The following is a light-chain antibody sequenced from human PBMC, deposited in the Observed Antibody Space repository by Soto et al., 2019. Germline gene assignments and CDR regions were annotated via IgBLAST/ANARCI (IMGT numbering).Light chain of an antibody. J-gene: IGKJ1*01. V-gene: IGKV1-39*01. Sequence: DIQLTQSPSSLSAAVGDRVTITCRASQNINRYLNWYQQKPGTAPKLLIFSASSLQTGVPSRFSGSGSGTHFTLTTSSLQPEDFAIYYCQQSFSGPTWTFGQGTKVEIK. CDR3: QQSFSGPTWT. CDR2: SAS. CDR1: QNINRY.